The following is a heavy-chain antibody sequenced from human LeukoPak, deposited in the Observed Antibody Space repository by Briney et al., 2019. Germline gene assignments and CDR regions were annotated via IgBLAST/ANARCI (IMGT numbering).Heavy chain of an antibody. V-gene: IGHV4-34*01. CDR3: ARFITMVRGVIISWFDP. J-gene: IGHJ5*02. CDR2: INHSGST. CDR1: GGSFSGYY. Sequence: SETLSLTCAVYGGSFSGYYWSWIRQPPGKGLEWIGEINHSGSTNYNPSLKSRVTISVDTSKNQFSLKLSSVTAADTAVYYCARFITMVRGVIISWFDPWGQGTLVTVSS. D-gene: IGHD3-10*01.